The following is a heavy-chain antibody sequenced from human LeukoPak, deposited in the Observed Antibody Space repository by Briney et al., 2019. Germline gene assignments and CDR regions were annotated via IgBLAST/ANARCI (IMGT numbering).Heavy chain of an antibody. V-gene: IGHV3-30-3*01. CDR2: ISYDDGTNK. J-gene: IGHJ4*02. CDR3: ARLNLGYGYFLEATKHDY. CDR1: GFTFSTYP. D-gene: IGHD5-18*01. Sequence: GRSLRLPCAASGFTFSTYPMHWVRQAPGKGLEWVAVISYDDGTNKYYADSVKGRFTISRDNSKNTLYLQMNSLRAEDTAVYYCARLNLGYGYFLEATKHDYWGQGTLVTVSS.